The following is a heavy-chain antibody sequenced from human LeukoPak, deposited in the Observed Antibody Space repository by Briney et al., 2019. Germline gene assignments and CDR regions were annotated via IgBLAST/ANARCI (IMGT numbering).Heavy chain of an antibody. CDR2: LSGDGSMT. J-gene: IGHJ4*02. CDR1: GFSLRSSW. V-gene: IGHV3-74*01. CDR3: ARYSSSSGGASHYFDY. Sequence: GVSPRLSCAVPGFSLRSSWMHLVGQAQGKGLVWVSRLSGDGSMTNYADSVKGRFTISRDNAKNTVYLQMNSLRAEDTAVYYCARYSSSSGGASHYFDYWGQGTLVTVSS. D-gene: IGHD6-6*01.